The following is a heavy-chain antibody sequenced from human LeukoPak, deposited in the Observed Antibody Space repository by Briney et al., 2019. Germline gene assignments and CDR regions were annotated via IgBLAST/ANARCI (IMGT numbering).Heavy chain of an antibody. V-gene: IGHV3-30*01. D-gene: IGHD6-13*01. CDR1: GFTFSSYA. Sequence: PGGSLRLSCAASGFTFSSYAMHWVRQAPGKGLEWVAVISYDGSNKYYADSVKGRFTISRDNSKNTLYLQMNSLRAEDTAVYYCARGIAAARGCAFDIWGQGTMVTVSS. CDR2: ISYDGSNK. J-gene: IGHJ3*02. CDR3: ARGIAAARGCAFDI.